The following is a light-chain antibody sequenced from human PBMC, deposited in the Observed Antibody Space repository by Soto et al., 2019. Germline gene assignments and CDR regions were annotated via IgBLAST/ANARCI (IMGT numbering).Light chain of an antibody. J-gene: IGKJ4*01. CDR1: QSISPW. CDR2: KAS. CDR3: QQYLTYPLT. Sequence: DIQMTQSPSTLSASVGDSVTITCRASQSISPWLAWYQQKPGKAPTLLIYKASSLEGGVPSRLSGSGSGTDFNITISSLQPDDFATYYCQQYLTYPLTFGGGTTVEIK. V-gene: IGKV1-5*03.